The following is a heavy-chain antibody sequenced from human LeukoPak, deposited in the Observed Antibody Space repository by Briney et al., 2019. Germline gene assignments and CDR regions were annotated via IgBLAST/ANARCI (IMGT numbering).Heavy chain of an antibody. J-gene: IGHJ4*02. CDR3: ARQGYCSSTSCYNGPFDY. CDR1: GGSISSSSYS. D-gene: IGHD2-2*02. V-gene: IGHV4-39*01. CDR2: IYYSGST. Sequence: KPSETLSLTCTVSGGSISSSSYSWGWIRQPPGKGLEWIGSIYYSGSTYYNPSLKSRVTISVDTSKNQFSLKLSSVTAADTAVYYCARQGYCSSTSCYNGPFDYWGQGTLVTVSS.